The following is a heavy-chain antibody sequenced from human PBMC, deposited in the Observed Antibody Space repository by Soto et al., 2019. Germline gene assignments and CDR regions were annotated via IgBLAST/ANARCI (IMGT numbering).Heavy chain of an antibody. CDR1: GYTFTSYG. CDR3: ASGTIFGVVITFDY. Sequence: GASVKVSCKASGYTFTSYGISWVRQAPGQGLEWMGWISAYNGNTNYAQKLQGRVTMTTDTSTSTAHMELRSLRSDDTAVYYCASGTIFGVVITFDYWGQGTLVTVSS. CDR2: ISAYNGNT. D-gene: IGHD3-3*01. J-gene: IGHJ4*02. V-gene: IGHV1-18*04.